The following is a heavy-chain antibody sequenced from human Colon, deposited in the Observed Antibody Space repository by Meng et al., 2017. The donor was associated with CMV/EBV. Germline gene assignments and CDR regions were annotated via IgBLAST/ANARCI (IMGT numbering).Heavy chain of an antibody. CDR3: ARDVMLPAPFFDP. Sequence: GSLRLSCSVSGVSISDDYWAWIRQPPGKGLEWIAYVHSNGNTNYNPSLKSRVTMSIDTSKNQFSLTLFSVTAADTAVYYCARDVMLPAPFFDPWGQGTLVTVSS. V-gene: IGHV4-59*01. CDR2: VHSNGNT. J-gene: IGHJ5*02. CDR1: GVSISDDY. D-gene: IGHD2-2*01.